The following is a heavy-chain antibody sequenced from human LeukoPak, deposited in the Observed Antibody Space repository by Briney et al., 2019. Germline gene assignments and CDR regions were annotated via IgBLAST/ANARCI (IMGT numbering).Heavy chain of an antibody. CDR3: ARGAYYYASSGFFTFHI. CDR1: GGSISTYY. Sequence: SETLPLTCTVSGGSISTYYWSWIRQPAGKGLEWIGRIYTNGRTNYNPSLKSRVSMSVDTSKNQFSLKLSSVTAADTATYYCARGAYYYASSGFFTFHIWGQGTTVTVSS. J-gene: IGHJ3*02. CDR2: IYTNGRT. D-gene: IGHD3-22*01. V-gene: IGHV4-4*07.